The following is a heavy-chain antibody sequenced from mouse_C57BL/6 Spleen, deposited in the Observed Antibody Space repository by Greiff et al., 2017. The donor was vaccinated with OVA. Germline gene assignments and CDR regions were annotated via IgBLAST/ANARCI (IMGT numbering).Heavy chain of an antibody. J-gene: IGHJ3*01. CDR2: ICSDGST. V-gene: IGHV2-6*03. CDR1: GFSLTSYG. Sequence: QVQLKESGPGLVAPSQSLSITCTVSGFSLTSYGVHWVRQPPGKGLEWLVVICSDGSTTYNSALISRLSISKDNSKSQVFLKMNSLQTDDTAMYYCARDDDGYAAWFAYWGQGTLVTVSA. CDR3: ARDDDGYAAWFAY. D-gene: IGHD2-3*01.